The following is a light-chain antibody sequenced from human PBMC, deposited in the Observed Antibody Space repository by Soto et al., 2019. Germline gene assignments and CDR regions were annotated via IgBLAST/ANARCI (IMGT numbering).Light chain of an antibody. V-gene: IGKV2-28*01. Sequence: DIVMTQSPLSLPVTPGEPASISCRSSQSLLHSNGYNYLDWYLQKPGQSPQLLIYLGSNRASGVPXXFSGSGSGTDFTLKISRVEAEDVGVYYCMQALQTPTFGQGTKLEIK. CDR2: LGS. J-gene: IGKJ2*01. CDR3: MQALQTPT. CDR1: QSLLHSNGYNY.